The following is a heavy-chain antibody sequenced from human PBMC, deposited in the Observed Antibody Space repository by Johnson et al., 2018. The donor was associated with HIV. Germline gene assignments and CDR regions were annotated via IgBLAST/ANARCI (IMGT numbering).Heavy chain of an antibody. Sequence: VQLVESGGGLVQPGGSLRLSCTASGFTFSDFRMSWVRQAPGRGLEWVANINVDGREKYYVDSVEGRFTISRDNAKNSLFLQMNSLRVEDTAVYYCAREQATLWFRASGAAFNIWGQGTTVTVSS. CDR1: GFTFSDFR. V-gene: IGHV3-7*01. J-gene: IGHJ3*02. CDR3: AREQATLWFRASGAAFNI. CDR2: INVDGREK. D-gene: IGHD3-10*01.